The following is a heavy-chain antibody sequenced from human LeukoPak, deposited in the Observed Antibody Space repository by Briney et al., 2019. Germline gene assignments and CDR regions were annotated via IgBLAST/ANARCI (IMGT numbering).Heavy chain of an antibody. CDR2: MNPNSGNT. Sequence: GASVKVSCKASGYTFTSYDINWVRQATGQGLEWMGWMNPNSGNTGYAQNFQGRVTMTRNTSISTAYMELSSLRSEDTAVYYCAVKLGYCRGGSCTGRFDPWGQGTLVTVSS. CDR1: GYTFTSYD. D-gene: IGHD2-15*01. J-gene: IGHJ5*02. CDR3: AVKLGYCRGGSCTGRFDP. V-gene: IGHV1-8*02.